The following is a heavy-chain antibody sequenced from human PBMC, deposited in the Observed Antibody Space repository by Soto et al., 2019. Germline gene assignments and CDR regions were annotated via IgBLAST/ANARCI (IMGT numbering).Heavy chain of an antibody. Sequence: ASVKVSCKASGYTFTSYDINWVRQATGQGLEWMGWMNPNSGNTGYAQKFQGRVTMTRNTSISTAYMELSSLRSEDTAVYYCARGSVVLYSSSSYEDYYYYYMDVWGKGTTVTVSS. D-gene: IGHD6-6*01. CDR3: ARGSVVLYSSSSYEDYYYYYMDV. CDR2: MNPNSGNT. CDR1: GYTFTSYD. V-gene: IGHV1-8*01. J-gene: IGHJ6*03.